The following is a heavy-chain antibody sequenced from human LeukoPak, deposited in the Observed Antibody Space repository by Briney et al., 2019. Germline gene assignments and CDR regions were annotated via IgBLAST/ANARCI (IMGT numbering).Heavy chain of an antibody. CDR3: ARDREVTKGNWFGP. V-gene: IGHV3-33*01. CDR2: IWYDGSNK. CDR1: GFTFSRYG. D-gene: IGHD4-17*01. Sequence: GGSLRLSCAASGFTFSRYGMHWVRQAPGQGLEWVAMIWYDGSNKNYADSAKGRFTISRDNSRNTLYLEMNTLRAEDTAVYYCARDREVTKGNWFGPWGQGTLVTVST. J-gene: IGHJ5*02.